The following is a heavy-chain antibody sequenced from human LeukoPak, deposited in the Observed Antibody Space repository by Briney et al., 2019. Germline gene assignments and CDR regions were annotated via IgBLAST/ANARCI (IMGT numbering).Heavy chain of an antibody. CDR2: ISSSGSTT. J-gene: IGHJ4*02. V-gene: IGHV3-48*03. CDR1: GFTFSSYE. CDR3: ARYPGYSYGRHFDY. Sequence: GGSLRLSCAASGFTFSSYEMNWVRQAPGKGLEWVSFISSSGSTTHYADSVKGRFTISRDNAKNSQYLQMNSLRAEDTAVYYCARYPGYSYGRHFDYWGQGTLVTVSS. D-gene: IGHD5-18*01.